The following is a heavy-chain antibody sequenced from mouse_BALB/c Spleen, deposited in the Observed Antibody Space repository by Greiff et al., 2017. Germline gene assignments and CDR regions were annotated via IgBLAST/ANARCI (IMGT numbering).Heavy chain of an antibody. Sequence: EVKLMESGGGLVKPGGSLKLSCAASGFTFSSYAMSWVRQTPEKRLEWVASISSGGSTYYPDSVKGRFTISRDNARNILYLQMSSLRSEDTAMYYCARGRGTTVPYFDYWGQGTTLTVSS. CDR1: GFTFSSYA. CDR2: ISSGGST. D-gene: IGHD1-1*01. V-gene: IGHV5-6-5*01. CDR3: ARGRGTTVPYFDY. J-gene: IGHJ2*01.